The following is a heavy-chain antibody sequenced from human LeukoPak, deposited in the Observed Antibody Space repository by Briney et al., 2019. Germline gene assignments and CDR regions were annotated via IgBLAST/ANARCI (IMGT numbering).Heavy chain of an antibody. D-gene: IGHD6-13*01. CDR3: RRVAHSSSWYFFDS. V-gene: IGHV4-34*01. CDR2: ITHNGST. J-gene: IGHJ4*02. CDR1: GGSFSGYY. Sequence: SETLSLTCAVYGGSFSGYYWSWIRQPPGKGLEWIGEITHNGSTSYNPSLKGRVTISVDTSKNQFSLQLSSVTAADTAVYYCRRVAHSSSWYFFDSWGQGTLVTVSS.